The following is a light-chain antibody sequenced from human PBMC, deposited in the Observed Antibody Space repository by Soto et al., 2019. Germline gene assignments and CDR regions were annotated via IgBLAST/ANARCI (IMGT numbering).Light chain of an antibody. CDR1: QSISSD. V-gene: IGKV3-20*01. CDR3: QQYGTSRT. J-gene: IGKJ1*01. CDR2: GAS. Sequence: EIVMTQSPATLSMSPGARATLSGRARQSISSDVAWYQQKPGPAPRLLIYGASSRAAGIPDRFSGSGSGTDFPLIISRLAHEDFAVYYCQQYGTSRTFGQGTKVDIK.